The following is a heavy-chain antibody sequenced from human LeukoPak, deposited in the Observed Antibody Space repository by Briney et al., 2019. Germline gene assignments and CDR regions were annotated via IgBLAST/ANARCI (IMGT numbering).Heavy chain of an antibody. Sequence: ASVKVSCKASGYTFTNYDINWVRRATGQGLEWMGWMNPNSGNTGYAQKFQGRVTMTRSTSISTAYMELSSLTSEDMAVYYCARVSLGYCSGGTCYFQDHWGQGTLVTVSS. D-gene: IGHD2-15*01. V-gene: IGHV1-8*01. CDR3: ARVSLGYCSGGTCYFQDH. J-gene: IGHJ4*02. CDR1: GYTFTNYD. CDR2: MNPNSGNT.